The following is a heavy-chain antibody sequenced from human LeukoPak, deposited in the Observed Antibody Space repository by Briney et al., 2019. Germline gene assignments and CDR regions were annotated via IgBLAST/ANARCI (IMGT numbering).Heavy chain of an antibody. V-gene: IGHV4-34*10. J-gene: IGHJ4*02. CDR2: INYSGAM. CDR3: ARAAFGYYGSGSYYKSGFDY. Sequence: SETLSLTCDVYGGSFSGYYWTWVRQSPGKGLEWLGEINYSGAMNYNPSLKSRITISLDTSKKQFSLKLTSVTAADTAVYYCARAAFGYYGSGSYYKSGFDYWGQGTLVTVSS. CDR1: GGSFSGYY. D-gene: IGHD3-10*01.